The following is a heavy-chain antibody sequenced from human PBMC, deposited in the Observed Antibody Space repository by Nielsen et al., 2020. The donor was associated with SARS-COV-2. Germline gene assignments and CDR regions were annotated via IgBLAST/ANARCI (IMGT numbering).Heavy chain of an antibody. CDR2: IYYGGST. J-gene: IGHJ4*02. CDR1: GGSISSGGYY. CDR3: ARVDIAVAHFDY. V-gene: IGHV4-31*03. Sequence: SETLSLTCTVSGGSISSGGYYWSWIRQHPGKGLEWIGYIYYGGSTYYNPSLKSRVTISVDTSKNQFSLKLSSVTAADTAVYYCARVDIAVAHFDYWGQGTLVTVSS. D-gene: IGHD6-19*01.